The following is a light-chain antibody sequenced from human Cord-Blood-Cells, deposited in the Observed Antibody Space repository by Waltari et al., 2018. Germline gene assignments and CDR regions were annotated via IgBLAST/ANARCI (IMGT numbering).Light chain of an antibody. CDR1: QNVRSY. Sequence: LALPHSPAAPPYHPGDGATLLCRASQNVRSYLAWYQQYPGQAPRLLIYDASNRAAGIPARFSGSGSGTDFTLTISSLVPEDVAVYYCQQRSNWPKLTFGGGTKVEIK. J-gene: IGKJ4*01. CDR3: QQRSNWPKLT. V-gene: IGKV3-11*01. CDR2: DAS.